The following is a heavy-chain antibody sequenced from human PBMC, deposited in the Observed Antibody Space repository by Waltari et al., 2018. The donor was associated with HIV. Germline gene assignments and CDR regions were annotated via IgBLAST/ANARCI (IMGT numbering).Heavy chain of an antibody. CDR2: IYYSGST. CDR3: ARDRGGYYYDSGGYYLGYFDL. J-gene: IGHJ2*01. CDR1: GGSISSGGYY. V-gene: IGHV4-31*03. D-gene: IGHD3-22*01. Sequence: QVQLQESGPGLVKPSQTLSLTCTVSGGSISSGGYYWNWIRQHPGKGLEWVGYIYYSGSTYSNPSLKSRITISVDTSKNQFSLKLSSVTAADTAVYYCARDRGGYYYDSGGYYLGYFDLWGRGTRVTVSS.